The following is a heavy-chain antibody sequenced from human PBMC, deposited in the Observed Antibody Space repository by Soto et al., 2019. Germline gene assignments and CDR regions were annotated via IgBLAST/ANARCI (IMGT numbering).Heavy chain of an antibody. J-gene: IGHJ4*02. V-gene: IGHV3-7*01. CDR2: IKKDGSEK. CDR3: ARLYLAATITSLDY. CDR1: GFTFSNYW. D-gene: IGHD5-12*01. Sequence: HPGGSLRLSRAASGFTFSNYWLSWVRQALGKGLEWVANIKKDGSEKYYVGSVVGRFTISRDNAENSLYLQMNSLRAEDTAVYYCARLYLAATITSLDYWGQGTLVTVSS.